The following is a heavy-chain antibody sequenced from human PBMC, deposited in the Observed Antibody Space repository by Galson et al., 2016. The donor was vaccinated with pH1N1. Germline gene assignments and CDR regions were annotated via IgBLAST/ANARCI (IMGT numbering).Heavy chain of an antibody. D-gene: IGHD2-15*01. CDR1: GYTFTNYA. CDR3: ASRRILECSGGSCCLDS. J-gene: IGHJ5*01. Sequence: SVKVSCKASGYTFTNYAMNWVRQAPGQGLEWMGWISTYTGNAKYAQKFQGRLTLTTDPFTNIAYMDLGSLTSDDTATYFCASRRILECSGGSCCLDSWGQGTLVTVSS. V-gene: IGHV1-18*01. CDR2: ISTYTGNA.